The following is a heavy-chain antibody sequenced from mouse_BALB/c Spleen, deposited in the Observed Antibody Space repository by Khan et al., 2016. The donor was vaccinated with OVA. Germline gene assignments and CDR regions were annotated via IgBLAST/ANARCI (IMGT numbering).Heavy chain of an antibody. CDR3: ARGYYGYLDY. V-gene: IGHV1S56*01. CDR1: GYTLTSYY. J-gene: IGHJ2*01. Sequence: QVQLQQSGPELVRPGASVKMSCKASGYTLTSYYIHWVKQRPGQGLEWIGWIYPVDGSSKYNEKFKGKSTLTADKSSSTAYMLLSSLTSEDSAIHFCARGYYGYLDYWGQGTTLTVSS. D-gene: IGHD1-1*01. CDR2: IYPVDGSS.